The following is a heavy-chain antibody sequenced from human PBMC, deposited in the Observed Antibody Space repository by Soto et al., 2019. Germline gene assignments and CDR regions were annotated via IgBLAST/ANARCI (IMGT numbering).Heavy chain of an antibody. CDR1: GDSISSCGHF. D-gene: IGHD3-10*01. CDR2: IYHTGTT. J-gene: IGHJ5*02. V-gene: IGHV4-31*01. Sequence: QVQLQESGPGLVKPSHTLSLTCTVSGDSISSCGHFWTWIRQHPGKALEWIGYIYHTGTTYYNPSLKSQVTISIDTSQNRFSLKLSSVTAADTAGYYCARDPGGPQYNWFDPGGQGTLVPVSS. CDR3: ARDPGGPQYNWFDP.